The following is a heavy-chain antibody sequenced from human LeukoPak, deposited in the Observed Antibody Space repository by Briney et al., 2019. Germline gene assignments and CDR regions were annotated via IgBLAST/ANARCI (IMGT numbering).Heavy chain of an antibody. CDR1: GASISSYY. D-gene: IGHD4-11*01. J-gene: IGHJ6*02. Sequence: SETLSLTCTVSGASISSYYWSWIRQPPGKGLEWIGEINHSGSTNYNPSLKSRVTISVDTSKNQFSLKLSSVTAADTAVYYCATVGRYTVTTRTSYYYYGMDVWGQGTTVTVSS. V-gene: IGHV4-34*01. CDR2: INHSGST. CDR3: ATVGRYTVTTRTSYYYYGMDV.